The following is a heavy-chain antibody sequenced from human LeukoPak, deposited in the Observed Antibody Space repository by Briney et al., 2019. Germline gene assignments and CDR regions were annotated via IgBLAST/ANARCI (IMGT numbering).Heavy chain of an antibody. CDR2: IYTSGST. D-gene: IGHD3-22*01. Sequence: KPSETLSLTCTVSGGSISSYYWSWIRQPAGKGLEWIGRIYTSGSTNYNPSLKSRVTMSVDTSKNQFSLKLSSVTAADTAVYYCARDEKWLSLGYYYYMDVWGKGTTVPVSS. J-gene: IGHJ6*03. CDR3: ARDEKWLSLGYYYYMDV. CDR1: GGSISSYY. V-gene: IGHV4-4*07.